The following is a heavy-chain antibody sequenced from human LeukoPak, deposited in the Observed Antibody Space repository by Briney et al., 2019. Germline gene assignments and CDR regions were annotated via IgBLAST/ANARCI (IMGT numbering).Heavy chain of an antibody. Sequence: GGSLRLSCVASGFTYSSYWMSWVRQAPGKGLEWVANIKEDGGEENYVDSVKGRFTISRDNAKKSLYLQMNSLRAEGTALYYCATMIFGGGFDYWGQGTLVTVSS. CDR2: IKEDGGEE. CDR3: ATMIFGGGFDY. V-gene: IGHV3-7*01. D-gene: IGHD3/OR15-3a*01. CDR1: GFTYSSYW. J-gene: IGHJ4*02.